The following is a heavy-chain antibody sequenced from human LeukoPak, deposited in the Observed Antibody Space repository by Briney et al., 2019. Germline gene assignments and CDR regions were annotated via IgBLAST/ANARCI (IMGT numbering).Heavy chain of an antibody. Sequence: GGSLRLSCAASGFTFDDYAMHWVRQAPGKGLEWVSGISWNSGSIGYADSVKGRFTISRDNAKNSLYLQMNSLRAEDTAVYYCARDSTGLADIWGQGTMVTVSS. V-gene: IGHV3-9*01. CDR2: ISWNSGSI. D-gene: IGHD4-17*01. J-gene: IGHJ3*02. CDR1: GFTFDDYA. CDR3: ARDSTGLADI.